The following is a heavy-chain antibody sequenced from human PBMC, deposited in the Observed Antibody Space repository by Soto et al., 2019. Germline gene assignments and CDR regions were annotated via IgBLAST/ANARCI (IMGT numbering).Heavy chain of an antibody. CDR1: GGSISNYY. CDR2: IYYSGST. D-gene: IGHD5-18*01. CDR3: ARDRGYSNWFDP. V-gene: IGHV4-59*01. J-gene: IGHJ5*02. Sequence: SETLSLTCTVSGGSISNYYWSWIRQPPGKGLEWIGYIYYSGSTNYNPSFRSRVTISVDTSKNQFSLKLSSVTAADTAVYYCARDRGYSNWFDPWGQGTLVT.